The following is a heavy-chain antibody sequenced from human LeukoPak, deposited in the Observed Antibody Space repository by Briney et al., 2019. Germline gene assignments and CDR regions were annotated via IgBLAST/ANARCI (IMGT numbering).Heavy chain of an antibody. Sequence: GSLRLSCAASGFTFSSFAMIWVRQAPGKELEWVSSISGSGAQYAASVQGRFTISRDNSKNTLYLQMNSLRAEDTAVYYCAKDPNGDYIGAFDIWGQGTMVTVSS. CDR2: ISGSGA. CDR1: GFTFSSFA. V-gene: IGHV3-23*01. D-gene: IGHD4-17*01. CDR3: AKDPNGDYIGAFDI. J-gene: IGHJ3*02.